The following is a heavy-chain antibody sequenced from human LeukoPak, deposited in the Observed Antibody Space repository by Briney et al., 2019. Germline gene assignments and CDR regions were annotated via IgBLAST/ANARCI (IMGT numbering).Heavy chain of an antibody. J-gene: IGHJ4*02. CDR3: ARVRIAVAGIHVGDFDY. CDR2: IYHSGST. CDR1: GGSISSSNW. D-gene: IGHD6-19*01. Sequence: PSETLSLTCAVSGGSISSSNWWSWVRQPPGKGLEWIGEIYHSGSTNYNPSLKSRVTISVDKSKNQFSLKLSSVTAADTAVYYCARVRIAVAGIHVGDFDYWGQGTLVTVSS. V-gene: IGHV4-4*02.